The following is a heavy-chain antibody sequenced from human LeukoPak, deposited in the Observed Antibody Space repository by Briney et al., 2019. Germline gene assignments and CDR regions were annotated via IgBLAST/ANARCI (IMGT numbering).Heavy chain of an antibody. CDR2: ISSSGSSI. J-gene: IGHJ4*02. Sequence: SGGSPRLSCAASGFTFSSYEMNWVRQAPGEGLQWVSYISSSGSSIYYADSVKGRFTISRDNAKNSLYLQMNSLRAEDTAVYYCARGTPVSVWGQGTLVTVSS. V-gene: IGHV3-48*03. D-gene: IGHD1-14*01. CDR1: GFTFSSYE. CDR3: ARGTPVSV.